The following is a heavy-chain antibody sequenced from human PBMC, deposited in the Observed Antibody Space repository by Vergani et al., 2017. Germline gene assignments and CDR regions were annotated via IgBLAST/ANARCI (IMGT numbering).Heavy chain of an antibody. Sequence: QVQLVQSGAEVKKPGASVKVSCKASGYTFTSYYMHWVRQAPGQGLEWMGIINPSGGSTSYAQKFQGRVTMTRDTSTSTVYMELSSLRSEDTAVYYCARVVVPASMGANWFDPWGQGTLVTVSS. CDR1: GYTFTSYY. CDR3: ARVVVPASMGANWFDP. D-gene: IGHD2-2*01. V-gene: IGHV1-46*01. J-gene: IGHJ5*02. CDR2: INPSGGST.